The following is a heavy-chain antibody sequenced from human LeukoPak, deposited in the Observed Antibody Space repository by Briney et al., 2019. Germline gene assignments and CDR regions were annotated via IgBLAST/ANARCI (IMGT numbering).Heavy chain of an antibody. Sequence: GGSLRLSCAASGFTVSGNYMSWVRQAPGKGLEWVSLIYSGAGTYYADSVKGRFTISRDNSKNTLYLQMNSLRAEDTAVYYCARGYSNGWFFIDYWGQGTLVTVSS. CDR1: GFTVSGNY. V-gene: IGHV3-53*01. J-gene: IGHJ4*02. CDR3: ARGYSNGWFFIDY. D-gene: IGHD6-19*01. CDR2: IYSGAGT.